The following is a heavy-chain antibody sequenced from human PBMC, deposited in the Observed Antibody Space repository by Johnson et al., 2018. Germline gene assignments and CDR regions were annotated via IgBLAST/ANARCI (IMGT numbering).Heavy chain of an antibody. V-gene: IGHV3-49*03. J-gene: IGHJ6*02. CDR2: IRPNAHGGTA. CDR1: GFTFGDYT. D-gene: IGHD3-3*01. CDR3: TRRPYARFGVVITPSRDG. Sequence: VQLVQSGGGLVQPGGSLRLSCRASGFTFGDYTMTWIRQAPGKGLKWVGFIRPNAHGGTADYAASVKDRFPISRDDSKSIAYLQISSLKTEDTAVYYFTRRPYARFGVVITPSRDGWGQGTTVTVSS.